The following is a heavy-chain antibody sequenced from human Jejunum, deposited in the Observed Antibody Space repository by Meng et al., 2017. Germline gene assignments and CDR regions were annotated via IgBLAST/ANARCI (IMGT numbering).Heavy chain of an antibody. D-gene: IGHD1-26*01. CDR2: IYTSGST. Sequence: LCLGLVKPSDTPSVTGTLSGGSISRYYWTWIRQPAGKGLEWIGRIYTSGSTNYNASLESRLTISLDTSKNQISLILTSVTAADAGVYYCARDAANIGAYYGPFDSWGQGTLVTVSS. V-gene: IGHV4-4*07. CDR1: GGSISRYY. CDR3: ARDAANIGAYYGPFDS. J-gene: IGHJ4*02.